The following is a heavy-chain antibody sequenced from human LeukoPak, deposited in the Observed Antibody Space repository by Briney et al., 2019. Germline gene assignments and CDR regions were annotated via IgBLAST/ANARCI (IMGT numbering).Heavy chain of an antibody. D-gene: IGHD3-10*01. CDR3: ARKYMVRGVGFDY. V-gene: IGHV3-30*03. CDR2: ISYDGSNK. J-gene: IGHJ4*02. CDR1: GFTFSSYG. Sequence: PGRSLRLSCAASGFTFSSYGMHWVRQAPGKGLEWVAVISYDGSNKYYADSVKGRFTISRDNSKNTLYLQMNSLRAEDTAVYYCARKYMVRGVGFDYWGQGTLVTVSS.